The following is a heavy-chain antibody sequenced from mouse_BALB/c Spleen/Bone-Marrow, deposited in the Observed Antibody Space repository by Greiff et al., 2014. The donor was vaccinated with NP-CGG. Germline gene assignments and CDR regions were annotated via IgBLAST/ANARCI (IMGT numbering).Heavy chain of an antibody. J-gene: IGHJ3*01. V-gene: IGHV1-87*01. Sequence: QVQLQQSGAELARPGASVKLSCKASGYTFTSYWMQWVKQRPGQGLEWIGAIYPGDGDTRYTQKFKGKATLTADKSSSTAYMQLSSLASEDSAVYYCARGDCDDGDWFADWGQGTLVTVSA. CDR3: ARGDCDDGDWFAD. CDR1: GYTFTSYW. CDR2: IYPGDGDT. D-gene: IGHD1-2*01.